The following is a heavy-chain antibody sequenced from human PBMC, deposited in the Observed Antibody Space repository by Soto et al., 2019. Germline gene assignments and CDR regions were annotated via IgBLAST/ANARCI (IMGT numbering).Heavy chain of an antibody. V-gene: IGHV3-33*01. CDR1: GFTFATYG. D-gene: IGHD3-22*01. J-gene: IGHJ4*02. Sequence: QVQLVESGGGVVQPGTSLRLSCAASGFTFATYGMHWVRQPPGKGLQWVAVTWYDGSENFYGDSVKGRFTISRDSSKNILNLQMDSLTAEDTAVYYCATGFYSSSIDHWGQGTLVTVTS. CDR2: TWYDGSEN. CDR3: ATGFYSSSIDH.